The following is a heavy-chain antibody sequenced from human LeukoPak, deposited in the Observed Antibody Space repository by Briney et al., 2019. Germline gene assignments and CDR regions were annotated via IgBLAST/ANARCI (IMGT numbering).Heavy chain of an antibody. Sequence: ASVKVSCKASGYTFTSHYMHWVRQAPGQGLEWMGVINPGGDTTSYAQKFQGRVTMTRDTSTSTIYMELSSLKSEDTAVYYCARDSGDYDSITLYYFDYWGQGSLVTVSS. CDR1: GYTFTSHY. CDR2: INPGGDTT. D-gene: IGHD3-3*01. CDR3: ARDSGDYDSITLYYFDY. V-gene: IGHV1-46*01. J-gene: IGHJ4*02.